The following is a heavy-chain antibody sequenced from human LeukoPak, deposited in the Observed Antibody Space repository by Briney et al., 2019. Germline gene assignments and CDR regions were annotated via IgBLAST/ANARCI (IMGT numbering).Heavy chain of an antibody. CDR2: ISSNGGST. CDR1: GFTFSSYA. V-gene: IGHV3-64D*06. CDR3: AKGIQLWLGPFDY. D-gene: IGHD5-18*01. J-gene: IGHJ4*02. Sequence: GGSLRLSCSASGFTFSSYAMHWVRQAPGKGLEYVSAISSNGGSTYYADSVKGRFTISRDNSKNTLYLQMNSLRAEDTAVYYCAKGIQLWLGPFDYWGQGTLVTVSS.